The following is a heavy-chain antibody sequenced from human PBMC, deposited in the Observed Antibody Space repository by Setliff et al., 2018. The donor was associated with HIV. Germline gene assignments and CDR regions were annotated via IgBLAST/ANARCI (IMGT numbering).Heavy chain of an antibody. Sequence: GGSLRLSCAASGFTFSSYAMSWVRQAPGKGLEWVSGISDSGGSTNYADSVKGRFTISRDNAKNSLYLQMNSLRAEDTAVYYCARDRFAQSNIFGAWYFDLWGRGTLVTVSS. CDR3: ARDRFAQSNIFGAWYFDL. J-gene: IGHJ2*01. CDR1: GFTFSSYA. CDR2: ISDSGGST. D-gene: IGHD3-10*02. V-gene: IGHV3-23*01.